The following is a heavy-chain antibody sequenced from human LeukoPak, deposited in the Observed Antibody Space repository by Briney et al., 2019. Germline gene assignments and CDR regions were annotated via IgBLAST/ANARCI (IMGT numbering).Heavy chain of an antibody. D-gene: IGHD1-1*01. V-gene: IGHV1-18*01. CDR1: GYTFTSFG. CDR3: AKVASTTRRHDAFDI. CDR2: ISAYKGDT. Sequence: ASVKVSCKASGYTFTSFGISWVRQAPGQGLEWMGWISAYKGDTNYAQRFQGRVTMTRDMSISTAYMELSRLRSDDTAVYYCAKVASTTRRHDAFDIWGQGTLVTVSS. J-gene: IGHJ3*02.